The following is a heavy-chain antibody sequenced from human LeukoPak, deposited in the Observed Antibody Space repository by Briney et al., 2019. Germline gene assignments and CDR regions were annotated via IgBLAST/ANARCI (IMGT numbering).Heavy chain of an antibody. V-gene: IGHV4-34*01. CDR1: GGSFSGYY. CDR2: INHSGST. J-gene: IGHJ5*02. D-gene: IGHD3-10*01. CDR3: ASSGACNWFDP. Sequence: SETLSLTCAVYGGSFSGYYWSWIRHPPGKGLEWIGEINHSGSTNYNPSLKSRVTISVDTSKNQFSLKLSSVTAADTAVYYCASSGACNWFDPWGQGTLVTVSS.